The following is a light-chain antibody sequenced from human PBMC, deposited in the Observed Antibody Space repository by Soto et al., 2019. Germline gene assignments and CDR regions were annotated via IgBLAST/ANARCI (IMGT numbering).Light chain of an antibody. J-gene: IGKJ5*01. CDR1: QSLVHSDGIAY. V-gene: IGKV2-30*02. Sequence: DVVMTQYTISLPVTLGQPASISCRSNQSLVHSDGIAYFSWFQQRPGRSPRRLIYKVSNRDSGVPARFSGSGSGTDFALKISRVEAEDVGVYYCMQGTHWLITFGQGTRLEIK. CDR2: KVS. CDR3: MQGTHWLIT.